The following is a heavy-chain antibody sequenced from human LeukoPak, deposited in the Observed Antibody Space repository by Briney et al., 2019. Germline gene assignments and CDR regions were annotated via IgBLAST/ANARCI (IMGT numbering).Heavy chain of an antibody. V-gene: IGHV4-59*08. CDR1: GGSISNYY. CDR2: IYSTGCS. D-gene: IGHD2-15*01. CDR3: ARHYLPDYSFDY. J-gene: IGHJ4*02. Sequence: SETLSLTCTFSGGSISNYYWSWIRQRAGRGLEWIGYIYSTGCSNYNPSLTRRVTISVDTSKNQFSLNLSSVTAAGTAVYYCARHYLPDYSFDYWGPGTLVTVSS.